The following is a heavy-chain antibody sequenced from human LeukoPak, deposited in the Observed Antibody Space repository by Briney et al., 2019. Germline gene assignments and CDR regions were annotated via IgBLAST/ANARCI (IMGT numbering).Heavy chain of an antibody. CDR1: GGFISSGSYY. Sequence: SQTLSLTCTVSGGFISSGSYYWSWIRQPAGKGLEWTGRVYTSGSTNYNPSLKSRVTISVDTSKNQFSLKLSSLTAADTAVYYCASESEYSSSNYYYYGMDVWGQRTTVTVSS. D-gene: IGHD6-6*01. CDR3: ASESEYSSSNYYYYGMDV. CDR2: VYTSGST. J-gene: IGHJ6*02. V-gene: IGHV4-61*02.